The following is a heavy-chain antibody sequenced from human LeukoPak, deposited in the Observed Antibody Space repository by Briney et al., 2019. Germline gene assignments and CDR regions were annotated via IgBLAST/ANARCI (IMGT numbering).Heavy chain of an antibody. CDR1: GFTFSSYA. J-gene: IGHJ6*02. CDR2: ISYDGSNK. V-gene: IGHV3-30-3*01. CDR3: AKDQTTVTTHYGMDV. D-gene: IGHD4-17*01. Sequence: GGSLRLSCAASGFTFSSYAMHWVRQAPGKGLEWVAVISYDGSNKYYADSVKGRFTISRDNSKNTLYLQMNSLRAEDTAVYYCAKDQTTVTTHYGMDVWGQGTTVTVSS.